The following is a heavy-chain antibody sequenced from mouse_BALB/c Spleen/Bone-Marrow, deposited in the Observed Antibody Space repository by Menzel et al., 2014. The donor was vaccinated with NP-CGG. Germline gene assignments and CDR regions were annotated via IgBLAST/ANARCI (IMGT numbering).Heavy chain of an antibody. CDR1: GYTFTDYA. CDR3: ASYGSSYYAMDY. D-gene: IGHD1-1*01. CDR2: ISTHSGNT. J-gene: IGHJ4*01. V-gene: IGHV1-67*01. Sequence: VKLVESGPELVRPGVSVKISCKGSGYTFTDYAMHWVKQSHAKSLEWIGVISTHSGNTNYNQKFKGKATMTVDKSSSTAYMELARLTSEDSAIYYCASYGSSYYAMDYWGQGTSVTVSS.